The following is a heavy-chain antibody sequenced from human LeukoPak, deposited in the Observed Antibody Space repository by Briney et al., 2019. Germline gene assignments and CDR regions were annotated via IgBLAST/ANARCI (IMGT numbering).Heavy chain of an antibody. D-gene: IGHD2-2*01. J-gene: IGHJ5*02. CDR3: ARESWAWNPQLPSNWFDP. V-gene: IGHV3-48*01. Sequence: GGSLRLSCAASGFTFSSYSMNWVRQAPGKGLEWVSYISSSSSTIYYADSVKGRFTISRDNAKNSLYLQMNSLRAEDTAVYYCARESWAWNPQLPSNWFDPWGQGTLVTVSS. CDR1: GFTFSSYS. CDR2: ISSSSSTI.